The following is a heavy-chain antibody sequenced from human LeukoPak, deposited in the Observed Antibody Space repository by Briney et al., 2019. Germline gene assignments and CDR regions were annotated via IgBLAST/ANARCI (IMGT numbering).Heavy chain of an antibody. J-gene: IGHJ4*02. D-gene: IGHD6-19*01. CDR1: GFAFSSYG. Sequence: GGSLRLSCAASGFAFSSYGMHWVRQAPGKGLEWVAVISYDESNKYYADSVKGRFTISRDNSKNTLYLQMNSLRAEDTAVYYCAKVAGTPFDYWGQGTLVTVSS. CDR3: AKVAGTPFDY. CDR2: ISYDESNK. V-gene: IGHV3-30*18.